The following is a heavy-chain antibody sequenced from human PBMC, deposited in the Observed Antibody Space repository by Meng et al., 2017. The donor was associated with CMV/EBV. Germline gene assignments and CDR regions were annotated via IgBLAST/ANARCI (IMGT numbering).Heavy chain of an antibody. Sequence: FAASGFTFSSYAMHWVRQAPGKGLEWVAVISYDGSNKYYADSVKGRFTISRDNSKNTLYLQMNSLRAEDTAVYYCARGQAAAGTVYWGQGTLVTVSS. CDR2: ISYDGSNK. D-gene: IGHD6-13*01. CDR3: ARGQAAAGTVY. CDR1: GFTFSSYA. V-gene: IGHV3-30*04. J-gene: IGHJ4*02.